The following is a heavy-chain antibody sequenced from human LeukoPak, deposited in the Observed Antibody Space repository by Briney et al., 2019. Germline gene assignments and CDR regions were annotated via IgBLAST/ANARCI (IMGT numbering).Heavy chain of an antibody. CDR1: GGSISSYY. D-gene: IGHD3-3*01. J-gene: IGHJ4*02. CDR3: ARGSQRITAFGVVTDY. CDR2: VYYTGST. V-gene: IGHV4-59*01. Sequence: SETLSLTCTVSGGSISSYYWSWIRQPPGKGLEWIGYVYYTGSTNYNPSLKSRVTISVDTSKNHFSLELSSVTAADTAVYYCARGSQRITAFGVVTDYWGQGTLVTVSS.